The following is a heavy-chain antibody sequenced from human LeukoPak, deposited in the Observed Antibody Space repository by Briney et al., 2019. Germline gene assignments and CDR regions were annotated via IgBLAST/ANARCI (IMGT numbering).Heavy chain of an antibody. CDR2: INTDGSTT. D-gene: IGHD4-17*01. CDR3: ARDGDYRYFEL. J-gene: IGHJ2*01. V-gene: IGHV3-74*01. Sequence: GGSLRLSCAVSGFTFSNYWMHWVRQAPGKGLVWVTRINTDGSTTSYADSVKGRFTISRGNSKNTLYLQMNSLRAEDTAVYYCARDGDYRYFELWGRGTLVTVSS. CDR1: GFTFSNYW.